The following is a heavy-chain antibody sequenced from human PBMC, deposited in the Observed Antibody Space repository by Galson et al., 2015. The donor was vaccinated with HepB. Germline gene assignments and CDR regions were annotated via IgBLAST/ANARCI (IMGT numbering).Heavy chain of an antibody. Sequence: SLRLSCAASGFTVSSSYMTWVRQAPGKGLECVSVIYSGGSTYYADSVKGRFTISRDNAKNTLNLQMNSLRVEDTAVYYCARGADFGVVIPTDYWGQGTLVTVSS. V-gene: IGHV3-66*01. J-gene: IGHJ4*02. CDR2: IYSGGST. CDR1: GFTVSSSY. D-gene: IGHD3-3*01. CDR3: ARGADFGVVIPTDY.